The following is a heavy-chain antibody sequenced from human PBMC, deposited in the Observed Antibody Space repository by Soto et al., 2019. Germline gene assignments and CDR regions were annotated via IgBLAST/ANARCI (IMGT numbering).Heavy chain of an antibody. CDR2: IDQGGGEK. CDR1: GFTFTNYW. J-gene: IGHJ5*02. D-gene: IGHD3-10*01. V-gene: IGHV3-7*05. Sequence: PGGSLRLSCAASGFTFTNYWIAWVRQAPGKGLEWVAHIDQGGGEKYYVDSVKGRFTISRDNAKNSLYLQMNSLRAEDTALYYCARGGNWFDPWGQGTLVTVSS. CDR3: ARGGNWFDP.